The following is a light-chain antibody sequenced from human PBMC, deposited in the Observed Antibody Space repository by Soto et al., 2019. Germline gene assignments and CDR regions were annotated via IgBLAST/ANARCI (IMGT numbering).Light chain of an antibody. CDR2: DAS. J-gene: IGKJ5*01. V-gene: IGKV3-11*01. CDR3: QQRSNWPLIT. Sequence: EIVLTQSPATLSLSPGERATLSCRASQSVSRYLAWYQQKPGQAPRLLIYDASNRATDIPARFSGSGSGTDFTLTISSLEPEDFAVYYCQQRSNWPLITFGQGTRLEIK. CDR1: QSVSRY.